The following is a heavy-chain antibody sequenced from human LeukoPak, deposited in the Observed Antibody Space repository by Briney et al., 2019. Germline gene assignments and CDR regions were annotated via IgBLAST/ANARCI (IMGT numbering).Heavy chain of an antibody. J-gene: IGHJ5*02. Sequence: GGSLRLSCAASGFTFSSYGMHWVRQAPGKGLEWVAVMSYDGSKEYYADSVKGRFTISRDNSKNTLYLQMNSLRVEDTAVYYCLVWKHVFDRWGQGTLVTVSS. CDR1: GFTFSSYG. CDR3: LVWKHVFDR. D-gene: IGHD5/OR15-5a*01. CDR2: MSYDGSKE. V-gene: IGHV3-30*03.